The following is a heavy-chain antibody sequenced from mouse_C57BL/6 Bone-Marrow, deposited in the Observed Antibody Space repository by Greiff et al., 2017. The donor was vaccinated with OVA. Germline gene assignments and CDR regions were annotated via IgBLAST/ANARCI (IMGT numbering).Heavy chain of an antibody. CDR3: ARGTTVVANDAMDY. V-gene: IGHV3-6*01. CDR2: ISYDGSN. Sequence: VQLQQSGPGLVKPSQSLSLTCSVTGYSITSGYYWNWIRQFPGNKLEWMGYISYDGSNNYNPSLKNRISITRDTSKNQFFLKLNSVTTEDTATYYCARGTTVVANDAMDYWGQGTSVTVSS. J-gene: IGHJ4*01. CDR1: GYSITSGYY. D-gene: IGHD1-1*01.